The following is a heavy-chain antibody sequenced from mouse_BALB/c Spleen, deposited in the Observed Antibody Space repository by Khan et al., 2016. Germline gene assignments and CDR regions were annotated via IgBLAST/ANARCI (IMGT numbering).Heavy chain of an antibody. CDR1: GFTFSSYA. CDR3: ARRDYYRFAY. J-gene: IGHJ3*01. CDR2: ITSGGSN. V-gene: IGHV5-6-5*01. Sequence: EVELVESGGGLVKPGGSLKLSCSASGFTFSSYAMSWVRQTPEKSLEWVACITSGGSNYLPASVMGRFTIFSDSARTILYLEMSNLRSEGTAVYFFARRDYYRFAYWGQGTLVTVSA. D-gene: IGHD1-1*01.